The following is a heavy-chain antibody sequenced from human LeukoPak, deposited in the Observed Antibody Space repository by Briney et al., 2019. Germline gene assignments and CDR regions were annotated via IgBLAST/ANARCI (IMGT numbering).Heavy chain of an antibody. Sequence: ASVKVSCKASGYTFTSFDINWVRQATGQGLEWMGWVNPNSGKTGYAQKFQGRVTITRNTSLGTVYIELNSLRSEDTAVYYCARGDSSSWYAGLGYIDHWGQGTQVTVSS. D-gene: IGHD6-13*01. J-gene: IGHJ4*02. CDR2: VNPNSGKT. CDR1: GYTFTSFD. V-gene: IGHV1-8*01. CDR3: ARGDSSSWYAGLGYIDH.